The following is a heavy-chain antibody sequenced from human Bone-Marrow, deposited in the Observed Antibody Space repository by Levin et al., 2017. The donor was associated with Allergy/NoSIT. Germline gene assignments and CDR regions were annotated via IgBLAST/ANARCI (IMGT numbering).Heavy chain of an antibody. Sequence: GESLKISCAGSGFIFSAYAVSWVRQAPGKGLEWVAGISASGGSTDYADSVKGRFTISRDNSKRTLHLQMNGLRVEDTAIYYCASRQGGAGYWGQGTLVTVSS. V-gene: IGHV3-23*01. J-gene: IGHJ4*02. CDR1: GFIFSAYA. CDR2: ISASGGST. D-gene: IGHD6-19*01. CDR3: ASRQGGAGY.